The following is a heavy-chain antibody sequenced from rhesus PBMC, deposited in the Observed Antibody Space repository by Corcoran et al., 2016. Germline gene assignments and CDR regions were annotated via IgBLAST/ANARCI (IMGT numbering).Heavy chain of an antibody. J-gene: IGHJ5-2*02. CDR1: GGSISSSNW. V-gene: IGHV4-57*01. CDR2: SSGSGRQL. Sequence: QLQLQESGPGLVQPSETLSLTCAVSGGSISSSNWWSWIRQPPGKGLEWIGRSSGSGRQLNHHPAHEIGVTISTCTSKNQFSLKRSSVTAAETAVYYCAIDSQGYIYSYRSLDVWGRGVLVTVSS. CDR3: AIDSQGYIYSYRSLDV. D-gene: IGHD5-12*01.